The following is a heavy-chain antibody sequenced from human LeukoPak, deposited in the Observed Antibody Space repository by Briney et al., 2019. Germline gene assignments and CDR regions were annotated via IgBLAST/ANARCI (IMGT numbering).Heavy chain of an antibody. V-gene: IGHV3-30*02. J-gene: IGHJ4*02. D-gene: IGHD2-15*01. Sequence: GGSLRLSCAASGFTFSSYAMSWVRQAPGKGLEWVAFIRYDGSNKYYADSVKGRFTISRDNSKNTLYLQMNSLRAEDTAVYYCARDYSKGYYYFDYWGQGTLVTVSS. CDR1: GFTFSSYA. CDR3: ARDYSKGYYYFDY. CDR2: IRYDGSNK.